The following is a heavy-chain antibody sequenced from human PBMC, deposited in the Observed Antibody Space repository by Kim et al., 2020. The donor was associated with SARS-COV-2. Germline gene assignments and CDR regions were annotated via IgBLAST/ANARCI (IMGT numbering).Heavy chain of an antibody. J-gene: IGHJ2*01. Sequence: GGSLRLSCAASGFTFDDYAMHWVRQAPGKGLEWVSGISWNSGSIGYADSVKGRFTISRDNAKNSLYLQMNSLRAEDTALYYCAKDLYGLPKYWYFDLWGRGTLVTVSS. CDR2: ISWNSGSI. CDR1: GFTFDDYA. V-gene: IGHV3-9*01. CDR3: AKDLYGLPKYWYFDL. D-gene: IGHD3-16*01.